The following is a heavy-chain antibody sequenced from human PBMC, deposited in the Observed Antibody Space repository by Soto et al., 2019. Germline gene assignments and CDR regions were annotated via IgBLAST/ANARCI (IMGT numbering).Heavy chain of an antibody. Sequence: QVQLQESGPGLVKPSQTLSLTCTVSGGSISSGGYYWSWIRQHPGKGLEWIGYIYYSGSTYYNPSLKGRVTISVDTSKNQFSLKLSSVTAADTAVYYCARVGYDILTGYPNWFDPCGQGPLVTVSS. V-gene: IGHV4-31*03. CDR2: IYYSGST. CDR3: ARVGYDILTGYPNWFDP. J-gene: IGHJ5*02. D-gene: IGHD3-9*01. CDR1: GGSISSGGYY.